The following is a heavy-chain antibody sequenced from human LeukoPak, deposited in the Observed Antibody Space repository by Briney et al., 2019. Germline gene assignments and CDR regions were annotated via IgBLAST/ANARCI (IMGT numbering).Heavy chain of an antibody. CDR1: GGSISSHY. CDR3: AREITMVRGVPWGFDY. J-gene: IGHJ4*02. Sequence: SETLSLTCTVSGGSISSHYWCWIRQPPGKGLEWIGYIYYSGSTNYNPSLKSRVTISVDTSKNQFSLKLSSVTAADTAVYYCAREITMVRGVPWGFDYWGQGTLVTVSS. CDR2: IYYSGST. V-gene: IGHV4-59*11. D-gene: IGHD3-10*01.